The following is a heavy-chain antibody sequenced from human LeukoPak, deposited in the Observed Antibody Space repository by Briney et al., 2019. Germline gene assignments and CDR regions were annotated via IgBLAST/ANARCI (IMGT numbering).Heavy chain of an antibody. V-gene: IGHV4-59*08. CDR3: ARRGTWDAFDI. Sequence: PSETLSLTCTVSGGSISSYYWSWIRQPPGKGLEWIGYIYYSGSTNYNPSLKSRVTISVDTSKNQFSLKLSSVTAADTAVYYCARRGTWDAFDIWGQGTMVTVSS. CDR1: GGSISSYY. CDR2: IYYSGST. D-gene: IGHD1-26*01. J-gene: IGHJ3*02.